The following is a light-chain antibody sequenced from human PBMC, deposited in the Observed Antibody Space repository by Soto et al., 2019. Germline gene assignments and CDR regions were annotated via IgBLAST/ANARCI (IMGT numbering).Light chain of an antibody. Sequence: DIVMTQSPDSLAVSLGERATINCKSSQSVLNSSNNKNWLSWYQLKSGQPPKLLIYWASTRESGVPDRFSGSGSGTDFTLTISGLEPEDFAVYYCQHFGNSLWTFGQGTKVEI. CDR1: QSVLNSSNNKNW. CDR2: WAS. V-gene: IGKV4-1*01. CDR3: QHFGNSLWT. J-gene: IGKJ1*01.